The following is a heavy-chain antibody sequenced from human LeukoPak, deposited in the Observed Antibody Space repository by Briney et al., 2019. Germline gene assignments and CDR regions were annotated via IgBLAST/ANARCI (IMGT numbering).Heavy chain of an antibody. D-gene: IGHD6-13*01. CDR1: GYSISSGYY. V-gene: IGHV4-38-2*02. CDR3: ARDTGYSSSWGGVY. Sequence: PSETLSLTCTVSGYSISSGYYWGWIRQPPGKGLEWIGSIYHSGSTYYNPSLKSRVTISVDTSKNQFSLKLSSVTAADTAVYYWARDTGYSSSWGGVYWGQGTLVTVSS. J-gene: IGHJ4*02. CDR2: IYHSGST.